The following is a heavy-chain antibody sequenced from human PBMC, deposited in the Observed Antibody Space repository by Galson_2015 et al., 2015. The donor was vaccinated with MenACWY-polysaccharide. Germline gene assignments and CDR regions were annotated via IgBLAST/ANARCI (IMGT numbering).Heavy chain of an antibody. CDR1: GGSIRSSSYY. Sequence: ETLSLTCTVSGGSIRSSSYYWGWVRQPPGKGLEWIGTIYYTGSTYYNSSLKSRVTMSVDTSKNQFSLKLSSMTAADTAVYYCARHTKFSGVAERWFDPWGQGTLVTVSS. D-gene: IGHD3-10*02. J-gene: IGHJ5*02. CDR3: ARHTKFSGVAERWFDP. V-gene: IGHV4-39*01. CDR2: IYYTGST.